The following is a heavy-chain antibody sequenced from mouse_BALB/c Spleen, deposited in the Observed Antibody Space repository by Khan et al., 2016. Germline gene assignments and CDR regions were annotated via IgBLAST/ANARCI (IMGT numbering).Heavy chain of an antibody. CDR3: ATSRLYFDY. CDR1: GYTFSSYW. J-gene: IGHJ2*01. CDR2: ILLGSGNT. Sequence: QVQLQQSGAELARPGASVKISCKATGYTFSSYWIEWVKQRPGHGLEWIGEILLGSGNTNYDETLKGKATFNADTSSNTAYMQISSLTSEDSAVYYCATSRLYFDYWRQGTTRTVSS. V-gene: IGHV1-9*01. D-gene: IGHD3-2*02.